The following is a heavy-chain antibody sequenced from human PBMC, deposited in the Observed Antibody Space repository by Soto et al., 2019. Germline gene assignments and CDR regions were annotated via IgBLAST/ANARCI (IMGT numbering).Heavy chain of an antibody. CDR3: ARGRYCLTGRCFPNWFDS. D-gene: IGHD2-15*01. CDR1: GDSISTVDYF. Sequence: KSSETLSLTCSVSGDSISTVDYFWAWIRQPPGQALEYIGYIYKSTTTYYNPSFESRVAISLDTSKSQFSLTVTSVTAADTAVYFCARGRYCLTGRCFPNWFDSWRQGTLVTVSS. CDR2: IYKSTTT. V-gene: IGHV4-30-4*01. J-gene: IGHJ5*01.